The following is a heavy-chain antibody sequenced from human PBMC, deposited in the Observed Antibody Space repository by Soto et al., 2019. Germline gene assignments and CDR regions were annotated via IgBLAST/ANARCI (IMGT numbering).Heavy chain of an antibody. CDR3: ATATYYDILTGHGLDY. CDR2: IGAYNGNT. V-gene: IGHV1-18*01. J-gene: IGHJ4*02. Sequence: GASAKVSCKASCYTFTSYGIGLLRQSPGQGLECMGWIGAYNGNTNYAQKLQGRVTMTTDTSTSTAYMELRSLRSDDTAVYYCATATYYDILTGHGLDYWGQGTLVTVSS. CDR1: CYTFTSYG. D-gene: IGHD3-9*01.